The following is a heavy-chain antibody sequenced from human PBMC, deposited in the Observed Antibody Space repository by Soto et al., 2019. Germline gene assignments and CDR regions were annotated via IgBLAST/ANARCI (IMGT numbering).Heavy chain of an antibody. CDR2: IYYSGST. V-gene: IGHV4-30-4*01. CDR1: GGSISSGDYY. CDR3: ARELPAAPLTSNYYYYGMDV. J-gene: IGHJ6*02. D-gene: IGHD2-2*01. Sequence: SETLSLTCTVSGGSISSGDYYWSWIRQPPGKGLEWIGYIYYSGSTYYNPSLKSRVTISVDTSKNQFSLKLSSVTAADTAVYYCARELPAAPLTSNYYYYGMDVWGQGTTVTVSS.